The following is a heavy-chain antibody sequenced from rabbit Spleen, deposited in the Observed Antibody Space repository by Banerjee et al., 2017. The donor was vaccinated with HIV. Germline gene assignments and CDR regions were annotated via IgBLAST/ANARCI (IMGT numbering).Heavy chain of an antibody. D-gene: IGHD1-1*01. CDR1: GFTISNYW. CDR2: IYPITEST. Sequence: QLEESAGGLVQPGGSLKLSCKAYGFTISNYWMNWVRQAPGKGLEWIGIIYPITESTYYANWVNGRFTISSDNAQNTVDLQMNSLTAADTATYFCAREDVGGSVSLWGPGTLVTVS. CDR3: AREDVGGSVSL. V-gene: IGHV1S7*01. J-gene: IGHJ6*01.